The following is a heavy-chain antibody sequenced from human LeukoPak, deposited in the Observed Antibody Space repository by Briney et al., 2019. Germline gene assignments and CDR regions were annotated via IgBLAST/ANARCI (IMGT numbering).Heavy chain of an antibody. J-gene: IGHJ6*03. CDR1: GGSISSYY. Sequence: SETLSLTCTVSGGSISSYYWSWIRQPPGKGLEWIGYIYYSGSTNYNPSLKSRVTISVDTSKNQFSLKLSSVTAADTAVYYCARLLSGYDLIEDYYYMDVWGKGTTVTVSS. D-gene: IGHD5-12*01. CDR2: IYYSGST. CDR3: ARLLSGYDLIEDYYYMDV. V-gene: IGHV4-59*12.